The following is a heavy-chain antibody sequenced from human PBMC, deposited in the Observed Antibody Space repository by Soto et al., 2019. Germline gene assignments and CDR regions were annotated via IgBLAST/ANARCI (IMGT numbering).Heavy chain of an antibody. CDR3: AKDRFRIAVAAPFDY. J-gene: IGHJ4*02. V-gene: IGHV3-30*18. D-gene: IGHD6-19*01. Sequence: QVQLVESGGGVVQPGRSLRLSWAASGFTFSSYGMHWVRQAPGKGLEWVAVISYDGSNKYYADSVKGRFTISRDNSKNTLYLQMNSLRAEDTAVYYCAKDRFRIAVAAPFDYWGQGTLVTVSS. CDR1: GFTFSSYG. CDR2: ISYDGSNK.